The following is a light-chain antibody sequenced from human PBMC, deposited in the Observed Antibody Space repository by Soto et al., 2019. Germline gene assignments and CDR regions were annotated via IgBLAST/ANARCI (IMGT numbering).Light chain of an antibody. CDR1: ADVMNK. CDR2: DAS. CDR3: QQYRHWPLT. Sequence: EVVMTQSPVGLSVSPGDRATLSCRASADVMNKIAWYQHKRGQAPRLLIFDASTRASDIPVRFSGSGSGTDFSLTISSLQSEDSAVYYCQQYRHWPLTFGGGTKV. J-gene: IGKJ4*01. V-gene: IGKV3-15*01.